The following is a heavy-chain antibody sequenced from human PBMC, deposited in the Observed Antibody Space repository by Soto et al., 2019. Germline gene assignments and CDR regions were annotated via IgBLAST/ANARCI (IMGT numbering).Heavy chain of an antibody. J-gene: IGHJ6*02. CDR2: VAYYGNNQ. Sequence: PGGSLRLSCAGSGFTVDYGMTWVRQAPGKGLEWISTVAYYGNNQHYADSVKGRFTISRDDAENSLFLQMNSLRDEDTATYYCARLYYDYVWGQGTTVTVSS. V-gene: IGHV3-21*01. CDR3: ARLYYDYV. CDR1: GFTVDYG. D-gene: IGHD3-3*01.